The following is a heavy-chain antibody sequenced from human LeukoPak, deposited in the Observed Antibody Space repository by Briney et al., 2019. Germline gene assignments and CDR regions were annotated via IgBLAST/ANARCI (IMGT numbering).Heavy chain of an antibody. J-gene: IGHJ3*02. CDR2: ISSSSSYI. D-gene: IGHD2-2*01. Sequence: GGSLRLSCAASGFTFSSYSMNWVRQAPGKGLEWVSSISSSSSYIYYADSVKGRFTISRDNAKNSLYLQMNSLRAEDTAVYYCAMIIVVVPAAGAFDIWGQGTMVTVSS. CDR1: GFTFSSYS. CDR3: AMIIVVVPAAGAFDI. V-gene: IGHV3-21*01.